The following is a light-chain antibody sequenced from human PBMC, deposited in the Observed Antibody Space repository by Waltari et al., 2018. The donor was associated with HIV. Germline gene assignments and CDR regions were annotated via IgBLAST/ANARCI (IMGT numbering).Light chain of an antibody. CDR2: LNSDGSP. CDR1: SGHSNYA. J-gene: IGLJ3*02. Sequence: QLVLTQSPSASASLGASVKPTCTLSSGHSNYAIPWHQQQPEKGPRYVMKLNSDGSPSKGDGIPDRFSGSSSGAERYLTISSLQSEDEADYYCQTWGTGNWVFGGGTKVTVL. V-gene: IGLV4-69*01. CDR3: QTWGTGNWV.